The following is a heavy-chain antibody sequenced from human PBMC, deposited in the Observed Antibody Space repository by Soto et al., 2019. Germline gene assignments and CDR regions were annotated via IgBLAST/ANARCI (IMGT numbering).Heavy chain of an antibody. Sequence: GGSLRLSCGASGFTFSNFAMTWVRQAPGEGLEWVSGISAGGGKTYYADSVKGRFTISRDNSRDTLYLQMNTLRADDTAVYYCAKVILGGMDLWGQGTSVTVSS. CDR2: ISAGGGKT. J-gene: IGHJ6*02. V-gene: IGHV3-23*01. D-gene: IGHD7-27*01. CDR3: AKVILGGMDL. CDR1: GFTFSNFA.